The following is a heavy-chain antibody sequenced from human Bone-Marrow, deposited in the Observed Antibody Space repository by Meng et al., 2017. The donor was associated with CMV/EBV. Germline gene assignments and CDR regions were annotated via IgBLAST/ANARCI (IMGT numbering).Heavy chain of an antibody. J-gene: IGHJ5*02. D-gene: IGHD2-2*02. V-gene: IGHV4-4*02. Sequence: SETLSLTCAVSGGSISSSNWWSWVRQPPGKGLEWIGEIYHSGSTNYNPSLKGRVTISVDKSKNQFSLKLSSVTAADTAVYYCARSQILVVPAAITNWFDPWGQGTLVTVSS. CDR1: GGSISSSNW. CDR2: IYHSGST. CDR3: ARSQILVVPAAITNWFDP.